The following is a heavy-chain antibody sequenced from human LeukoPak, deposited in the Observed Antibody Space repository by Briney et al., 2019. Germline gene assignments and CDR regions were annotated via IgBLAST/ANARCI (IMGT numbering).Heavy chain of an antibody. CDR1: GYTFTSYG. CDR2: ISAYNGNT. V-gene: IGHV1-18*01. D-gene: IGHD6-13*01. Sequence: GASVKVSCKASGYTFTSYGVSWVRQAPGQGLEWMGWISAYNGNTNYAQKLQGRVTMTTDTSTSTAYMELRSLRSDDTAVYYCARAFGIAAAGRENWFDPWGQGTLVTVSS. J-gene: IGHJ5*02. CDR3: ARAFGIAAAGRENWFDP.